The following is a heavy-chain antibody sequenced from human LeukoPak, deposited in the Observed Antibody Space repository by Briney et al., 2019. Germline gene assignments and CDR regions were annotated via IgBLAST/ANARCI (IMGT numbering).Heavy chain of an antibody. CDR1: GDSISSPSYY. CDR3: ARLRFDTGWYGDNFDS. D-gene: IGHD6-19*01. Sequence: PSETLSLTCTVSGDSISSPSYYWGWVRQPPGKGLEWIANIYYNGNTYYNPSLKSGVGITVDTSKDQFSLTVTAVTAADTAVYYCARLRFDTGWYGDNFDSWGRGTLVTVSS. V-gene: IGHV4-39*01. CDR2: IYYNGNT. J-gene: IGHJ4*02.